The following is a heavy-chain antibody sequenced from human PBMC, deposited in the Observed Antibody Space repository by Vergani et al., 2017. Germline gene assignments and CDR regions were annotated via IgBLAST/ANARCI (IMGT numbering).Heavy chain of an antibody. Sequence: LVESGGGVVQPGRSLTLTCSASGFGFKNFAMHWVRQAPGKGLEWVSGISGSGGNTYYANSVKGRFTISRDNSKNTLYLQMNSLRADDTAVYYCAKGVYCSSTSCYEGRGYYYGMGVWGQGTTVTFSS. D-gene: IGHD2-2*01. V-gene: IGHV3-23*04. CDR3: AKGVYCSSTSCYEGRGYYYGMGV. CDR2: ISGSGGNT. CDR1: GFGFKNFA. J-gene: IGHJ6*02.